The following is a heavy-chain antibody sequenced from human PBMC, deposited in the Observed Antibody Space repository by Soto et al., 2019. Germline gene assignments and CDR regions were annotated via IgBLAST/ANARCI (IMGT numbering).Heavy chain of an antibody. CDR3: AKFGPYSYSWSFDY. V-gene: IGHV3-23*01. CDR1: GFTFSNSA. Sequence: GGSLRLSCAASGFTFSNSAMTWVRRAPGKGLEWVSAISADGASTYYADSVKGRFTISRDNSKNTLYLQMNSLRAEDTAVYYCAKFGPYSYSWSFDYWGQGNLVTVSS. D-gene: IGHD6-13*01. CDR2: ISADGAST. J-gene: IGHJ4*02.